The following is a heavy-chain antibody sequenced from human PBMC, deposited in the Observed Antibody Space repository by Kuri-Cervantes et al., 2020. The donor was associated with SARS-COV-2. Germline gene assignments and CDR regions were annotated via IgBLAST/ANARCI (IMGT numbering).Heavy chain of an antibody. D-gene: IGHD3-3*01. J-gene: IGHJ4*02. CDR3: AREDHDFWSGYVDY. CDR1: GFTFSSYA. CDR2: ISYDGSNK. Sequence: GGSLRLSCAASGFTFSSYAMHWVRQAPGKGLEWVAVISYDGSNKYYADSVKGQFTISRDNSKNTPYLQMNSLRAEDTAVYYCAREDHDFWSGYVDYWGQGTLVTVSS. V-gene: IGHV3-30-3*01.